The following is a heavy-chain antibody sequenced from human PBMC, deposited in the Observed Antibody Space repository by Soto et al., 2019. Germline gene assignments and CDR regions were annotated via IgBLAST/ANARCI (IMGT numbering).Heavy chain of an antibody. CDR2: ISSTTNYI. CDR1: GFTFTRYS. J-gene: IGHJ4*02. CDR3: ARESEDLTSNFDY. V-gene: IGHV3-21*06. Sequence: LRLFCAASGFTFTRYSMNWVRQAPGKGLEWVSSISSTTNYIYYGDSMKGRFTISRDNGKNSLYLEIHSLRAEDTAVYYCARESEDLTSNFDYWGQGTLVTVSS.